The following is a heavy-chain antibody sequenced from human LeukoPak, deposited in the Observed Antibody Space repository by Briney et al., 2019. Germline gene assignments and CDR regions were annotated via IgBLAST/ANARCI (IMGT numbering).Heavy chain of an antibody. CDR3: AAPDLTKYDFWSGYPHYYYYYMDV. CDR1: GFTFTSSA. Sequence: SVKVSCKASGFTFTSSAVQWVRQARGQRLEWIGWIVVGSGNTNYAQKFQERVTITRDMSTSTAYMELSSLRSEDTAVYYCAAPDLTKYDFWSGYPHYYYYYMDVWGKGTTVTVSS. CDR2: IVVGSGNT. V-gene: IGHV1-58*01. J-gene: IGHJ6*03. D-gene: IGHD3-3*01.